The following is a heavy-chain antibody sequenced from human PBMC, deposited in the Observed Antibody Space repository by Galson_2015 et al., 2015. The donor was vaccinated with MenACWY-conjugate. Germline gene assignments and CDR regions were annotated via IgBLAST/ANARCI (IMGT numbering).Heavy chain of an antibody. J-gene: IGHJ5*02. D-gene: IGHD3-10*01. CDR1: GITFSSYA. V-gene: IGHV3-23*01. CDR2: ISTTGGTT. CDR3: AQGAGSRWFDP. Sequence: SLRLSCAASGITFSSYAMSWVRQAPGKGLEWVSSISTTGGTTYYADSVKGRFTISRDNSKNTLYPHPHSLRAGDTAVYYCAQGAGSRWFDPWGQGTLVIVSS.